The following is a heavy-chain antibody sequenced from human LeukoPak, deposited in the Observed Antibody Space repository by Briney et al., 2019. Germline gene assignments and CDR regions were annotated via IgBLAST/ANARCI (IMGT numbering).Heavy chain of an antibody. CDR1: GGSFSGYY. CDR2: INHSGST. V-gene: IGHV4-34*01. CDR3: ARMGAADYDSSGYLDY. J-gene: IGHJ4*02. D-gene: IGHD3-22*01. Sequence: PSETLSLTCAVYGGSFSGYYWSWIRQPPGKGLEWIGEINHSGSTNYNPSLKSRVTISVDTSKNQFSLKLSSVTAADTAVYYCARMGAADYDSSGYLDYWGQGTLATVSS.